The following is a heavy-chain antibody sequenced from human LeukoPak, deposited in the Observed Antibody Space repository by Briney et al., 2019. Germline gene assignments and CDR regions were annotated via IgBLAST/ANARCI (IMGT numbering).Heavy chain of an antibody. CDR3: ARDSPRFGELFDFDY. CDR2: ISAYNGNT. CDR1: GYTFTIYG. V-gene: IGHV1-18*01. J-gene: IGHJ4*02. Sequence: ASVKVSCTASGYTFTIYGISWVRQAPGQGLEWMGWISAYNGNTNYAQKLQGRVTMTTDTSTSTAYRELRSLRSDDTAVYYCARDSPRFGELFDFDYWGQGTLVTVSS. D-gene: IGHD3-10*01.